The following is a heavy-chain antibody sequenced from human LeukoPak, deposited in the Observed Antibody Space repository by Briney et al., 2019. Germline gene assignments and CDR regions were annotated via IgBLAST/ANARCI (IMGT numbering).Heavy chain of an antibody. CDR3: ARDSSGWGDSRYYYYMDV. V-gene: IGHV3-21*01. D-gene: IGHD6-19*01. J-gene: IGHJ6*03. CDR1: GSTFSSYS. CDR2: ISSSSSYI. Sequence: NSGGSLRLSCAASGSTFSSYSMNWVRQAPGKGLEWVSSISSSSSYIYYADSVKGRFTISRDNAKNSLYLQMNSLRAEDTAVYYCARDSSGWGDSRYYYYMDVWGKGTTVTVSS.